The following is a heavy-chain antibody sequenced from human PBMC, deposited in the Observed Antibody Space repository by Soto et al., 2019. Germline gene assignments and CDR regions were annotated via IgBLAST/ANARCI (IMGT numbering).Heavy chain of an antibody. V-gene: IGHV4-39*01. CDR1: GGSISSSSYY. J-gene: IGHJ4*02. Sequence: PSETLSLTCTVSGGSISSSSYYWGWIRQPPGKGLEWIGSIYYSGSTYYNPSLKSRVTISVDTSKNQFSLKLSPVTAADTAVYYCARCPSQPEDYFDYWGQGTLVTVS. CDR3: ARCPSQPEDYFDY. CDR2: IYYSGST.